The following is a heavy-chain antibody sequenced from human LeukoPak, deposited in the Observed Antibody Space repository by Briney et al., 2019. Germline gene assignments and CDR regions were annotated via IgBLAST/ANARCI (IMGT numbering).Heavy chain of an antibody. D-gene: IGHD4-17*01. V-gene: IGHV3-21*01. Sequence: TGGSLRLSCAASGFTFSSYSMNWVRQAPGKGLEWVSSISSSSSYIYYADSVKGRFTISRDNAKNSLYLQMNGLRAEDTAVYYCAREGGGDYGDYYLDYWGQGTLVTVSS. CDR1: GFTFSSYS. J-gene: IGHJ4*02. CDR3: AREGGGDYGDYYLDY. CDR2: ISSSSSYI.